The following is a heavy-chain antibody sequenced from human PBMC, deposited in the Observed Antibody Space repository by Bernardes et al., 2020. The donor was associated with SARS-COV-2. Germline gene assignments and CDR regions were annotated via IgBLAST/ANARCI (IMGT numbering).Heavy chain of an antibody. J-gene: IGHJ6*02. V-gene: IGHV1-2*02. D-gene: IGHD3-10*01. CDR1: GYTFTGYY. CDR3: ARYDNWNPHTLLWFGDHAGGMDV. Sequence: ASVKVSCKASGYTFTGYYMPWVRQAPRKGLEWMGWINPNSGGTNYAQKFQGRVTMTRDTSISTAYMELSRLRSDDTAVYYCARYDNWNPHTLLWFGDHAGGMDVWGQGTTVTVSS. CDR2: INPNSGGT.